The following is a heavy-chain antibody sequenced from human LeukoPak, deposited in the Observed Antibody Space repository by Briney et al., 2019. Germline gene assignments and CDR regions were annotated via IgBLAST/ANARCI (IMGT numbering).Heavy chain of an antibody. Sequence: ASAKVSCKASGYTFTSYDINWVRQATGQGLEWMGWMNPNSGNTGYAQKFQGRVTMTRNTSISTAYMELSSLRSEDTAVYYCARGSAAASYFDYWGQGTLVTVSS. CDR2: MNPNSGNT. CDR1: GYTFTSYD. D-gene: IGHD6-13*01. J-gene: IGHJ4*02. CDR3: ARGSAAASYFDY. V-gene: IGHV1-8*01.